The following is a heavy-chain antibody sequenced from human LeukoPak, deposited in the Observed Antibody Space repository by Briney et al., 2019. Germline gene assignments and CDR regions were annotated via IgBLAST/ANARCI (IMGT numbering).Heavy chain of an antibody. CDR3: ARDPPFCSSTCCSDSGFDH. Sequence: GGSLRLSCAASVFTFSSYSMNWVRQAPGKGLEWVSSISSSSSYIYYADSVKGRFTISRDNAKNSLYLQMNSLRAEDTAVYYCARDPPFCSSTCCSDSGFDHWGEGTLVTVSS. V-gene: IGHV3-21*01. CDR2: ISSSSSYI. CDR1: VFTFSSYS. J-gene: IGHJ4*02. D-gene: IGHD2-2*01.